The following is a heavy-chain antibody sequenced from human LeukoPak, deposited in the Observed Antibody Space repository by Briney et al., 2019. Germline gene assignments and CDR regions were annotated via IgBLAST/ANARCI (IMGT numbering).Heavy chain of an antibody. Sequence: GGSLRLSCAASGFTFSSYAMSWLRQAPGKGLEWVSAISGSGGSTYYADSVKGRFTISRDNSKNTLYLQMNSLRAEDTAVYYCAKDRHSSSWYGDYWGQGTLVTVSS. CDR2: ISGSGGST. D-gene: IGHD6-13*01. CDR1: GFTFSSYA. V-gene: IGHV3-23*01. J-gene: IGHJ4*02. CDR3: AKDRHSSSWYGDY.